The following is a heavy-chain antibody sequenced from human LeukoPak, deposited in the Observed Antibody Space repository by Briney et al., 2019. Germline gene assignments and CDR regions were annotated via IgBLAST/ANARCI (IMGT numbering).Heavy chain of an antibody. CDR3: ARHIQELLTDY. CDR1: GFTFSSYN. CDR2: IYYSGST. Sequence: GSLRLSCAASGFTFSSYNMNWVRQPPGKGLEWIGSIYYSGSTYYNPSLKSRVTISVDTSKNQFSLKLSSVTAADTAVYYCARHIQELLTDYWGQGTLVTVSS. V-gene: IGHV4-39*01. J-gene: IGHJ4*02. D-gene: IGHD1-7*01.